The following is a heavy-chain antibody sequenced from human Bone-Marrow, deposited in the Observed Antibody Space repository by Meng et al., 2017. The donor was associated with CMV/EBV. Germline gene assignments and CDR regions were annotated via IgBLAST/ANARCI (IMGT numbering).Heavy chain of an antibody. V-gene: IGHV4-34*01. CDR1: GGSFSGYY. D-gene: IGHD6-13*01. Sequence: SEPLSLTCAVYGGSFSGYYWSWIRQPPGKGLEWIGEINHSGSTNYNPSLKSRVTISVDTSKNQFSLKLSSVTAADTAVYYCARGGGPDSSSWYWGYYYGMDVWGQGTTVTVSS. CDR2: INHSGST. J-gene: IGHJ6*02. CDR3: ARGGGPDSSSWYWGYYYGMDV.